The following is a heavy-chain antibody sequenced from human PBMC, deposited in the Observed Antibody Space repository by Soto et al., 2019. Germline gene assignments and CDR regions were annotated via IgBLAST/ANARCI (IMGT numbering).Heavy chain of an antibody. CDR1: GGSISSHH. J-gene: IGHJ4*02. V-gene: IGHV4-59*08. Sequence: QVQLQESGPGLVKPSETLSLTCIVSGGSISSHHWSWIRQSPGKGLEWIGHVSYSGSSTYNPSLKGRVTIPIDTSKNQFSLNLRSVSAADTAVYYCTRLFGIDSPMYFFDQWGQGTLVTVSS. CDR2: VSYSGSS. CDR3: TRLFGIDSPMYFFDQ. D-gene: IGHD2-8*01.